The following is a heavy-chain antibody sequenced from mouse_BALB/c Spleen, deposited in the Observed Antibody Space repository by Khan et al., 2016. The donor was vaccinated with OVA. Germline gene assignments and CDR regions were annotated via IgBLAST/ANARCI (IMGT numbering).Heavy chain of an antibody. CDR1: GYTFTSYV. D-gene: IGHD1-1*01. J-gene: IGHJ3*01. V-gene: IGHV1S136*01. CDR2: IYPFNDDT. Sequence: EVQLQESGPEVVKPGASVKMSCKASGYTFTSYVMHWVKQKPGLGLEWIGYIYPFNDDTNYNEKFKGKATLTSDRSSSTAYMELSSLTSEDSAVYYSSPVGTYYVSFAYWGQGTLVTVSA. CDR3: SPVGTYYVSFAY.